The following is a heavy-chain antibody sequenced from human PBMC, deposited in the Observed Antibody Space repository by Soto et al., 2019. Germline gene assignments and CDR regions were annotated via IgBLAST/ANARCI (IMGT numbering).Heavy chain of an antibody. CDR3: ARMDYGDYAALGYYYYYGMDV. Sequence: EVQLVQSGAEVKKPGESLKISCKGSGYSFTSYWIGWVRQMPGKGLEWMGIIYPGDSDTRYSPSFQGQVTISADKSISTAYLQWSSLKASDTAMYYCARMDYGDYAALGYYYYYGMDVWGQGTTVTVSS. V-gene: IGHV5-51*01. J-gene: IGHJ6*02. CDR2: IYPGDSDT. CDR1: GYSFTSYW. D-gene: IGHD4-17*01.